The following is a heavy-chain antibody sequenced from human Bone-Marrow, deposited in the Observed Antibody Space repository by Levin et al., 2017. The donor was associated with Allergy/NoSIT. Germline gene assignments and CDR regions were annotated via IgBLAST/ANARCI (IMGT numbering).Heavy chain of an antibody. V-gene: IGHV3-23*01. CDR2: ISGTGGHT. CDR1: RFPFINYA. J-gene: IGHJ6*02. CDR3: AKAYAYCNSTTCPTSGMDV. Sequence: GGSLRLSCAASRFPFINYAMNWVRQAPGKGLEWVSVISGTGGHTYYADSVKGRFTISRDNSKNMLYLQMSSLRAEDTAVYYCAKAYAYCNSTTCPTSGMDVWGQGTTVTVSS. D-gene: IGHD2/OR15-2a*01.